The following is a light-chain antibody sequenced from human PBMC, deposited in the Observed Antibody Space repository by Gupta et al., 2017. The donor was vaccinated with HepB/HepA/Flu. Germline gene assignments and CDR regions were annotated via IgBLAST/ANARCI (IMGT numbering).Light chain of an antibody. CDR2: ETI. J-gene: IGLJ3*02. V-gene: IGLV1-40*01. Sequence: QSVLTQLPSVSRAPGQRVTISCSGGSSNIGAGYDVHWYQQLPGTAPKLLVYETINRPSGVPDRFSGSKSGTSASLAITGLQADDEAFYYCHSYDIGRCGPVFGGGTQLTVL. CDR3: HSYDIGRCGPV. CDR1: SSNIGAGYD.